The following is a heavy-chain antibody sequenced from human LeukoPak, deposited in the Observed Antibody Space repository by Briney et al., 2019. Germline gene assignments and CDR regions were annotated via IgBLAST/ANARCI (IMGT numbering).Heavy chain of an antibody. J-gene: IGHJ4*02. D-gene: IGHD6-6*01. V-gene: IGHV4-34*01. CDR2: INHSGST. Sequence: SETLSLTCAVYGGSFSGYYWSWIRQPPGKGLEWIGEINHSGSTNYNPSLKGRVTISVDTSKNQFSLKLSSVTAADTAVYYCARGNGAARLIDYWGQGTLVTVSS. CDR3: ARGNGAARLIDY. CDR1: GGSFSGYY.